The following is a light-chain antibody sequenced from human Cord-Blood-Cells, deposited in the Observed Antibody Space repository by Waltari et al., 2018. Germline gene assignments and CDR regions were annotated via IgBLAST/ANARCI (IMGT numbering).Light chain of an antibody. J-gene: IGKJ1*01. Sequence: EIVLTQSPGTLSLSPGERATLSCRASQSVSSSYLAWYQQKPGQAPRLLIYGASSRATGIPYRFSGSGSGTDFTLTISSLEPEDFAVYYCQQYGSSPWTFGQGTKVEIK. CDR3: QQYGSSPWT. CDR2: GAS. V-gene: IGKV3-20*01. CDR1: QSVSSSY.